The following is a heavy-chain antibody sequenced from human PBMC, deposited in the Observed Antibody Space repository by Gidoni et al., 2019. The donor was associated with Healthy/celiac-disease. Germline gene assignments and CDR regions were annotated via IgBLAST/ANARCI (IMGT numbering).Heavy chain of an antibody. CDR1: GFTFGSYA. D-gene: IGHD2-2*01. CDR3: AKQRAIVVVPAAMFY. J-gene: IGHJ4*02. V-gene: IGHV3-23*01. CDR2: ISGSGGST. Sequence: EVQLLESGGGLVQPGGSLRLSCAASGFTFGSYAMSRVRQAPGKGLEWVSAISGSGGSTYYAASVKGRFTISRDNSKNTLYLQMNSLRAEDTAVYYCAKQRAIVVVPAAMFYWGQGTLVTVSS.